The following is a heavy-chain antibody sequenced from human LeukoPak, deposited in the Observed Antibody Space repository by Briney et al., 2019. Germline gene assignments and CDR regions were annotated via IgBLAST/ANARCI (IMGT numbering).Heavy chain of an antibody. Sequence: ASVKVSCKASGYILTNYYMHWVRQAPGQGLEWMATINPSGGSTSYSQKFQGRITVTRDTSASTVYMELSSLSSEDTAVYYSAGGGDSNTHPYYCGLAVWGQGTTVAVSS. CDR3: AGGGDSNTHPYYCGLAV. J-gene: IGHJ6*02. CDR1: GYILTNYY. D-gene: IGHD3-22*01. CDR2: INPSGGST. V-gene: IGHV1-46*03.